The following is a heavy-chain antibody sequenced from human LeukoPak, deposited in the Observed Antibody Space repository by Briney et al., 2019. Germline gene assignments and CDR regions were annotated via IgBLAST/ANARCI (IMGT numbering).Heavy chain of an antibody. CDR1: GFTFSSYS. D-gene: IGHD3-10*01. Sequence: GGSLRLSRAASGFTFSSYSMNWVRQAPGKGLEWVSYISSSSSTKYHADSVKGRFTMSRDNAKNSLYLQMNSLRAEDTAVYYCARSFTMVRGDYFDYWGQGTLVTVSS. CDR3: ARSFTMVRGDYFDY. V-gene: IGHV3-48*04. CDR2: ISSSSSTK. J-gene: IGHJ4*02.